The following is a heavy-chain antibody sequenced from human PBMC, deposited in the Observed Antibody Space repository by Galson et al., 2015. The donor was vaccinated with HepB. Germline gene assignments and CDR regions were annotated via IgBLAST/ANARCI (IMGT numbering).Heavy chain of an antibody. Sequence: TLSLTCTVSGGSISSGSYYWSWIRQPAGKGLEWIGRIYTSGSTNYNPSLKSRVTMSVDTSKNQFSLKLSSVTAADTAVYYCARGAAYYGSGSYAWHAFDIWGQGTMVTVSS. V-gene: IGHV4-61*02. J-gene: IGHJ3*02. D-gene: IGHD3-10*01. CDR1: GGSISSGSYY. CDR3: ARGAAYYGSGSYAWHAFDI. CDR2: IYTSGST.